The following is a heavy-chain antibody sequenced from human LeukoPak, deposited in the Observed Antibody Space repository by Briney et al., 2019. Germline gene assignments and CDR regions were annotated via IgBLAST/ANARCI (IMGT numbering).Heavy chain of an antibody. CDR1: GFIFSPYA. Sequence: GGSLRLSCAASGFIFSPYAMSWVRQAPGKGLEWVSVIYSGDSTYYADSVKGRFTISRDNSKNTLFLQMNNLRAEDTAVYYCAITVGVGSADYWGQGTLVTVSS. D-gene: IGHD1-26*01. CDR2: IYSGDST. CDR3: AITVGVGSADY. V-gene: IGHV3-66*01. J-gene: IGHJ4*02.